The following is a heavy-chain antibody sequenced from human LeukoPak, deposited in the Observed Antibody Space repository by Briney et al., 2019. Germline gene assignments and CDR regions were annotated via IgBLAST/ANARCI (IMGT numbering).Heavy chain of an antibody. CDR3: ARAVTGNPRENGFDP. Sequence: ASVKVSCKASGGTFSSYAISWVRQAPGQGLEWMGGIIPIFGTANYAQKFQGRVTITADESTSTAYMELSSLRSEDTAVYYCARAVTGNPRENGFDPWGQGTLVTVSS. V-gene: IGHV1-69*13. D-gene: IGHD4-11*01. CDR2: IIPIFGTA. J-gene: IGHJ5*02. CDR1: GGTFSSYA.